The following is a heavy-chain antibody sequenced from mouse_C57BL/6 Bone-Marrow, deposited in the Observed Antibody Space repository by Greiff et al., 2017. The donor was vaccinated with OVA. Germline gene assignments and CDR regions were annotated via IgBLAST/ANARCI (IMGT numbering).Heavy chain of an antibody. CDR1: GFSFTTYA. D-gene: IGHD4-1*01. Sequence: EVQGVESGGGLVQPKGSLKLSCAASGFSFTTYAMNWVRQAPGKGLEWVARIRSKSNDYATYYADSVKDRFTISRDDSESMLYLQMNNLKTEDTAMYYCGRQRLGRETYAMDYWGQGTSVTVSS. CDR2: IRSKSNDYAT. V-gene: IGHV10-1*01. J-gene: IGHJ4*01. CDR3: GRQRLGRETYAMDY.